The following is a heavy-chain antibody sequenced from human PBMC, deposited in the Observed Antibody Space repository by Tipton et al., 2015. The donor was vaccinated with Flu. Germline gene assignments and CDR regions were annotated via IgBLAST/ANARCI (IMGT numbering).Heavy chain of an antibody. CDR1: GDSIRNNY. CDR3: ARDLLIYNLGSAFFSY. J-gene: IGHJ4*02. D-gene: IGHD3-10*01. CDR2: VYTNGTT. V-gene: IGHV4-4*07. Sequence: GLVKPSETLSLTCTVSGDSIRNNYWSWIRQPAGKALEWIGCVYTNGTTNYNPSLKSRVSISVDTSQNEFSLKLNSVTAADTAVHYCARDLLIYNLGSAFFSYWSQGTLVRVSS.